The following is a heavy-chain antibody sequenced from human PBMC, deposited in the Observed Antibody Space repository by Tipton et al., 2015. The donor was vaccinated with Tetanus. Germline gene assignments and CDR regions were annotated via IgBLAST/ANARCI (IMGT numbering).Heavy chain of an antibody. J-gene: IGHJ6*02. V-gene: IGHV4-30-2*01. CDR1: GGSVSSGGFS. CDR3: ARTPDYYYGMDV. Sequence: LSLTCDVSGGSVSSGGFSWNWIRQPPGKGLEWIGYSYASGSNYYNPSLKSRVTISTDKSKNQVSLRLNSVTAADTAVYFCARTPDYYYGMDVWGQGTTVTVSS. CDR2: SYASGSN.